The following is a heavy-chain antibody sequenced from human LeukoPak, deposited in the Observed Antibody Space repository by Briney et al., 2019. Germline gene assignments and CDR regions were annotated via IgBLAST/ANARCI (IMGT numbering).Heavy chain of an antibody. D-gene: IGHD4-23*01. CDR3: AKDKGGNSRYYYYYYGMDV. Sequence: GGSLRLSCAASGFTFDDYAMHWVRQAPGKGLEWVSGISRNSVSIGYADFVKGRFTISRDNAKNSLYLQMNSLSAEDTALYYCAKDKGGNSRYYYYYYGMDVWGQGTTVTVS. CDR1: GFTFDDYA. J-gene: IGHJ6*02. V-gene: IGHV3-9*01. CDR2: ISRNSVSI.